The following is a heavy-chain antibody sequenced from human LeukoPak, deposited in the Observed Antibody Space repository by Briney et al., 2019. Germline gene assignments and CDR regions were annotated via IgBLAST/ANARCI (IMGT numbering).Heavy chain of an antibody. D-gene: IGHD3-10*01. CDR2: IYYSGST. CDR1: GGSISSYY. V-gene: IGHV4-59*01. CDR3: ARAMVRGVITPGY. Sequence: PSETLSLTCTVSGGSISSYYWSWIRQPPGKGLEWIGYIYYSGSTNYNPSLKSRVTISVDTSKNQFSLKLSSVTAADTAVYYCARAMVRGVITPGYWGQGTLVTVSS. J-gene: IGHJ4*02.